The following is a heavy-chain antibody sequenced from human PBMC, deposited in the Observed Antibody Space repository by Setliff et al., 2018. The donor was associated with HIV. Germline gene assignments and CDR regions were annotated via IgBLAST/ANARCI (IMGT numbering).Heavy chain of an antibody. CDR3: ARYKWNNWIFGWFDP. J-gene: IGHJ5*02. Sequence: PGGSLRLSCAASGFTFSTYTMNWVRQAPGKGLEWVSYISSDSSTIYYADSVKGRFTISRDNAENSLYLQMNSLRAEDTAVYYCARYKWNNWIFGWFDPWGQGTQVTVSS. CDR1: GFTFSTYT. D-gene: IGHD1-20*01. CDR2: ISSDSSTI. V-gene: IGHV3-48*01.